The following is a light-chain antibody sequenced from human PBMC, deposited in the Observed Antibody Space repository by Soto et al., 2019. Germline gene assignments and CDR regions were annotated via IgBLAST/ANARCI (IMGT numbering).Light chain of an antibody. CDR3: AAWDGTLNGVV. CDR1: GSNIGSNT. V-gene: IGLV1-44*01. J-gene: IGLJ7*01. CDR2: NND. Sequence: QLVLTQPPSASATPGQRVTISCSGSGSNIGSNTVNWYQHLPGPAPRLLIYNNDQRPSGVPDRFSGSKSGTSASLAISGLRSDDEGDYYCAAWDGTLNGVVFGGGTQLTVL.